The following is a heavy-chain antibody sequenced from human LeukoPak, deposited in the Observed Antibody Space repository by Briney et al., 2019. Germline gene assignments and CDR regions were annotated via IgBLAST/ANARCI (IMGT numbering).Heavy chain of an antibody. J-gene: IGHJ6*02. Sequence: PGRSLRLSCAASGFTFSSYGMHWVRQAPGKGLEWVAVIWYDGSNKYYADSVKGRFTISRDSSKNTLYLQMNSLRAEDTAVYYCATAPYYYCSWSYYYYYYGMDVWGQGTTVTVSS. CDR2: IWYDGSNK. CDR1: GFTFSSYG. V-gene: IGHV3-33*01. D-gene: IGHD3-10*01. CDR3: ATAPYYYCSWSYYYYYYGMDV.